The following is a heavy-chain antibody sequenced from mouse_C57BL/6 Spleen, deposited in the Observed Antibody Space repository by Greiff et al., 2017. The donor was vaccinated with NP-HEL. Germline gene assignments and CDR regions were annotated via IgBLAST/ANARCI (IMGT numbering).Heavy chain of an antibody. V-gene: IGHV5-16*01. CDR2: INYDGSST. CDR1: GFTFSDYY. CDR3: ARDFDGYYAMDY. D-gene: IGHD2-3*01. Sequence: EVQRVESEGGLVQPGSSMKLSCTASGFTFSDYYMAWVRQVPEKGLEWVANINYDGSSTYYLDSLKSRFIISRDNAKNILYLQMSSLKSEDTATYYCARDFDGYYAMDYWGQGTSVTVSS. J-gene: IGHJ4*01.